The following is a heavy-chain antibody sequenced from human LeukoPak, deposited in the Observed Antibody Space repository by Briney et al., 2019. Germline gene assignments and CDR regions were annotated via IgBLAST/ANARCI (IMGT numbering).Heavy chain of an antibody. CDR3: ARGREVPASMWVKYYFDY. V-gene: IGHV4-34*01. J-gene: IGHJ4*02. CDR2: INHSGST. D-gene: IGHD2-2*01. CDR1: GGSFSGYY. Sequence: PSETLSFTCAVYGGSFSGYYWSWIRQPPGKGLEWIGEINHSGSTNYNPSLKRRATTSVDTSKNQFSLKLSCVTAADTCVYYCARGREVPASMWVKYYFDYWGQGTLVTDSS.